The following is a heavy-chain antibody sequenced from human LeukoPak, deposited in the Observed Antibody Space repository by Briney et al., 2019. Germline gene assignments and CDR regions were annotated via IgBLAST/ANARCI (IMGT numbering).Heavy chain of an antibody. J-gene: IGHJ5*02. V-gene: IGHV4-34*01. Sequence: SETLSLTCVVYGGSFSGYYWSWIRQPPGKGLEWIGEINHSGSTNYNPSLKSRVTISVDTSKNQFSLKLSSVTAADTAVYYCATGRYCSGGSCYYRWFDPWGQGTLVAVSS. CDR2: INHSGST. D-gene: IGHD2-15*01. CDR3: ATGRYCSGGSCYYRWFDP. CDR1: GGSFSGYY.